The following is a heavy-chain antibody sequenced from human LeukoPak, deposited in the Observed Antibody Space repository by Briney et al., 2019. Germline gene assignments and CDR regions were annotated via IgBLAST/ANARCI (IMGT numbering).Heavy chain of an antibody. Sequence: ASVKVSCKASGYTFTSYAMHWVRQAPGQRLEWMGWINAGSGNTKYSQKFLGRVTITRDTSASTAYMELSSLRSEDTAVYYCACYYDSSGYDYWGQGTLVTVSS. CDR1: GYTFTSYA. CDR2: INAGSGNT. D-gene: IGHD3-22*01. J-gene: IGHJ4*02. V-gene: IGHV1-3*01. CDR3: ACYYDSSGYDY.